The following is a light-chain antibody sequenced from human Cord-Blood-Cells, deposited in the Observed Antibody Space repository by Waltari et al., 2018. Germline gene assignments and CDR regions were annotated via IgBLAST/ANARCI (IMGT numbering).Light chain of an antibody. V-gene: IGKV3-11*01. Sequence: QSPATLSLSPGERATLSCRASQSVSSYLAWYQQKPGQAPRLLIYDASNRATGIPARFSGSGSGTDFTLTISSLEPEDFAVYYCQQRSNWLTFGGGTKVEIK. CDR3: QQRSNWLT. CDR2: DAS. CDR1: QSVSSY. J-gene: IGKJ4*01.